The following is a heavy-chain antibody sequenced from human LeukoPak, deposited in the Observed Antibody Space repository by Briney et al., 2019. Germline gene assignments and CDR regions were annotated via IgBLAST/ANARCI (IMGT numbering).Heavy chain of an antibody. CDR1: GFTFSDYY. CDR2: ISSSGSTI. D-gene: IGHD5-12*01. J-gene: IGHJ6*02. V-gene: IGHV3-11*01. CDR3: ARDLVATIIKTACGMDV. Sequence: SGGSLRLSCAASGFTFSDYYMSWIRQAPGKGLEWASYISSSGSTIYYADSVKGRFTISRDNAKNSLYLQMNSLRAEDTAVYYCARDLVATIIKTACGMDVWGQGTTVTVSS.